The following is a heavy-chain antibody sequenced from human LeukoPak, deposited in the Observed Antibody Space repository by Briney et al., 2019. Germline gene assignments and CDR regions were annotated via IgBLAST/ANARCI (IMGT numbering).Heavy chain of an antibody. CDR2: IYTSGST. CDR1: GGSISSYY. V-gene: IGHV4-4*07. J-gene: IGHJ6*03. Sequence: SETLSLTCTVSGGSISSYYWSWIRQPAGKGLEWIGRIYTSGSTNYNPSLKSRVTMSVDTSKNQFSLKLSSVTAADTAVYYCARDGDYYGSPGGYYYMDVWGKGTTVTISS. D-gene: IGHD3-10*01. CDR3: ARDGDYYGSPGGYYYMDV.